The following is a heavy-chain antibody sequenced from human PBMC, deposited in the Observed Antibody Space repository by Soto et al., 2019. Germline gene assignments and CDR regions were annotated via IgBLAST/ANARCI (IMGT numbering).Heavy chain of an antibody. CDR1: GFSLSNARMG. D-gene: IGHD3-10*01. J-gene: IGHJ3*02. CDR3: ARLGRDMVRGDIRAFAI. V-gene: IGHV2-26*01. CDR2: IFSNDEK. Sequence: QVTLKESGPVLVKPTETLTLTCTVSGFSLSNARMGVSWIRQPPGKALEWLAHIFSNDEKSYSTSLKSRLPISKDTYKPPVVLTMTTMDPVDTSTYYCARLGRDMVRGDIRAFAIWGQGTIVTVSS.